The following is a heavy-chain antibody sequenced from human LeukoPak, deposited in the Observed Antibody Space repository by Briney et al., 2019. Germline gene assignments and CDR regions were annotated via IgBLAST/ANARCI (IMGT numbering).Heavy chain of an antibody. D-gene: IGHD6-13*01. CDR2: IYYSGST. J-gene: IGHJ6*03. V-gene: IGHV4-59*01. Sequence: SGTLSLTCTVSGGSISSYYWSWIRQPPGKGLEWIGYIYYSGSTNYNPSLKSRVTISVDTSKNQFSLKLSSVTAADTAVYYCARGQVGSSWYFGAGDYYYYYMDVWGKGTTVTISS. CDR3: ARGQVGSSWYFGAGDYYYYYMDV. CDR1: GGSISSYY.